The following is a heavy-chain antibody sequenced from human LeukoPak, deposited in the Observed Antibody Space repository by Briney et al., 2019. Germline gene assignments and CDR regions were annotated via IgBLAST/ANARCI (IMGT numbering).Heavy chain of an antibody. D-gene: IGHD3-22*01. CDR1: GGSFSGYY. Sequence: SETLSLTCAVYGGSFSGYYWSWIRQPPGKGLEWIGGINHSGSTNYNPSLKSRVTISVDTSKNQFSLKLSSVTAADTAVYYCARDIEYYDSSGFPTYYFDYWGQGTLVTVSP. CDR2: INHSGST. CDR3: ARDIEYYDSSGFPTYYFDY. V-gene: IGHV4-34*01. J-gene: IGHJ4*02.